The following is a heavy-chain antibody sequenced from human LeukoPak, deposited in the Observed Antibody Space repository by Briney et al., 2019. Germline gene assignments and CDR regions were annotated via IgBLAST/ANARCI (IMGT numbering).Heavy chain of an antibody. CDR3: ARTTSLTASGYDC. CDR1: GYSFTTYH. V-gene: IGHV1-8*03. CDR2: MNPYTGDR. J-gene: IGHJ4*02. D-gene: IGHD2-21*02. Sequence: RASVKVSCKTSGYSFTTYHINWVRQASGQGLESLGWMNPYTGDRGYAQRFQGRLSITSDTSISTAYMELGSLKSDDTAVYFCARTTSLTASGYDCWGQGTLVTVSS.